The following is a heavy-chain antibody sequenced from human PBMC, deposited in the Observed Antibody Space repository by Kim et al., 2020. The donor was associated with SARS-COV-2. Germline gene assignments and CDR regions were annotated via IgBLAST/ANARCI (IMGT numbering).Heavy chain of an antibody. J-gene: IGHJ4*01. CDR2: ISSSGNTI. CDR3: ARDPSGRHGYYFDS. CDR1: GFTLSDNY. Sequence: GGSLRLSCAASGFTLSDNYMTWIRQAPGKGLEWLSYISSSGNTIYYADSVKGRFTISRDNAKNSLYLQMNSLTAEDTAMYYCARDPSGRHGYYFDSWG. D-gene: IGHD4-17*01. V-gene: IGHV3-11*01.